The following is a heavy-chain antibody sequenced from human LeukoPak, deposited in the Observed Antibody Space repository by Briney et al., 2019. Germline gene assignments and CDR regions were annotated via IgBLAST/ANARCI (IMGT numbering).Heavy chain of an antibody. CDR2: IKPDGSEK. V-gene: IGHV3-7*01. CDR3: ARDPSAGSES. D-gene: IGHD6-25*01. J-gene: IGHJ4*02. CDR1: GFTFSNYA. Sequence: GGSLRLSCAASGFTFSNYAMSWVRQAPGKGLEWVANIKPDGSEKNYVDSVKGRFIISRDNAKRLLYLQMNSLRVEDTAVYYCARDPSAGSESWGQGTLVIVSS.